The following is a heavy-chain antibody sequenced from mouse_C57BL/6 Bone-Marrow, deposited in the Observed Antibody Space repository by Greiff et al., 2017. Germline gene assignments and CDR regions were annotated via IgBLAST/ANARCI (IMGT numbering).Heavy chain of an antibody. Sequence: QVQLQQSGAELVRPGASVTLSCKASGYTFTDYEMHWVKQTPVHGLEWIGAIDPETGGTAYNQKFTGKAILTADKSSRTAYMEVRSLTSEDSAVYYCTREGFRGYDWYAMEYWGQGTSVTVSS. CDR1: GYTFTDYE. J-gene: IGHJ4*01. V-gene: IGHV1-15*01. CDR3: TREGFRGYDWYAMEY. D-gene: IGHD2-14*01. CDR2: IDPETGGT.